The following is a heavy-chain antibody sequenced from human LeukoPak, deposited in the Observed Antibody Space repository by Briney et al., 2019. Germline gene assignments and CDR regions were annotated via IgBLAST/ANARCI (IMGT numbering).Heavy chain of an antibody. V-gene: IGHV4-61*02. D-gene: IGHD3-9*01. CDR3: AREKPTYYDILTGYYGGLDI. CDR2: IYTSGST. Sequence: PSETLSLTCTVSGGSISSSSYYWSWIRQPAGKGLEWIGRIYTSGSTNYNPSLKSRVTISVDTSKNQFSLKLSSVTAADTAVYYCAREKPTYYDILTGYYGGLDIWGQGTMVTVSS. J-gene: IGHJ3*02. CDR1: GGSISSSSYY.